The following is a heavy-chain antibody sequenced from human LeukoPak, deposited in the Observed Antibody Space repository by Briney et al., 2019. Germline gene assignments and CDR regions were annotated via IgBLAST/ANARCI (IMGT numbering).Heavy chain of an antibody. D-gene: IGHD6-13*01. CDR1: GYTFTGYY. CDR2: INPNSGGT. V-gene: IGHV1-2*04. CDR3: ATDLEGYSPPLYYYGMDV. Sequence: ASVKVSCKASGYTFTGYYMHWVRQAPGQGLEWMGWINPNSGGTNYAQKFQGWVTMTRDTSISTAYMELSRLRSDDTAVYYCATDLEGYSPPLYYYGMDVWGQGTTVTVSS. J-gene: IGHJ6*02.